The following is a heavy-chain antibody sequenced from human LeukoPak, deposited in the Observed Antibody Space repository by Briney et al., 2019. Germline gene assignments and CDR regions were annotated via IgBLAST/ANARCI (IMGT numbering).Heavy chain of an antibody. CDR1: GYSISSGYY. CDR2: IYHSGSA. J-gene: IGHJ4*02. Sequence: LETLSLTCAVSGYSISSGYYWGWIRQPPGKGLEWIGSIYHSGSAYYNPSLKSRVTISVDTSKNQFSLKLRSVTAADTPVYYCARQGLGKAFDHWGQGTLVTVPS. D-gene: IGHD3-22*01. CDR3: ARQGLGKAFDH. V-gene: IGHV4-38-2*01.